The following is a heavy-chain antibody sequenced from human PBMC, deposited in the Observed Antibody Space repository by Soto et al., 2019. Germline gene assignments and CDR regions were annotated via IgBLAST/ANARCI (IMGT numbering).Heavy chain of an antibody. CDR1: GLTFSSHT. Sequence: GGSLRLSCAASGLTFSSHTMNWVRQAPGKGLEWVSTISGSGGSTYYADSVKGRFTISRDNSKNTLYLQMNSLRAEDTAVYYCAKGRSETRGYWGQGTLVTVSS. J-gene: IGHJ4*02. V-gene: IGHV3-23*01. CDR2: ISGSGGST. CDR3: AKGRSETRGY.